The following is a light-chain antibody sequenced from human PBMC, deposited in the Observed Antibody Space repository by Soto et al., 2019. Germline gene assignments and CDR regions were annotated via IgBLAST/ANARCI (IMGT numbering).Light chain of an antibody. J-gene: IGKJ1*01. CDR3: QQYETFSGT. CDR1: QSISTW. CDR2: DAS. Sequence: DIQMTKSPSTLPASVGDRVNITCRANQSISTWLAWYQQKPGEAPKLLIYDASALPRGVPSRFSGSGSGTKFTLTIASLQPDDFATYYCQQYETFSGTFGPGTKVDIK. V-gene: IGKV1-5*01.